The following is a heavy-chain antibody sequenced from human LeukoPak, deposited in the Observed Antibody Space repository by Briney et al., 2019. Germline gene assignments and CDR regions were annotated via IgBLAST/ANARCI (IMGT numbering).Heavy chain of an antibody. CDR1: GFTFSSYP. V-gene: IGHV3-23*01. J-gene: IGHJ4*02. CDR2: ISGSGGST. D-gene: IGHD1-26*01. CDR3: ARVDSGYFDY. Sequence: GGSLRLSCAASGFTFSSYPVHWVRQAPGKGLEWVSAISGSGGSTYYADSVKGRFTISRDNSKNTLYLQMNSLRAEDTAVYYCARVDSGYFDYWGQGTLVTVSS.